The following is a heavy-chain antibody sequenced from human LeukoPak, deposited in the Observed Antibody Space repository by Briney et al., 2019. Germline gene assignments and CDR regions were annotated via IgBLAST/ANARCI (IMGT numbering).Heavy chain of an antibody. D-gene: IGHD3-3*01. CDR3: AREVNDFRSGQYYFDY. Sequence: GGSLRLSCAASGFTVSSNYMSWVRQAPGKGLEWVSVIYSGGSTYYADSVKGRFTISRDNSKNTLYLQMNSLRAEDTAVYYCAREVNDFRSGQYYFDYWGQGTLVTVSS. J-gene: IGHJ4*02. V-gene: IGHV3-53*01. CDR1: GFTVSSNY. CDR2: IYSGGST.